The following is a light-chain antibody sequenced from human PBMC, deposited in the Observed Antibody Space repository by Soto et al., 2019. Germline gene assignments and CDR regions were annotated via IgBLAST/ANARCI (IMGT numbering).Light chain of an antibody. V-gene: IGKV1-39*01. CDR2: AAS. J-gene: IGKJ1*01. CDR1: QSMSSY. Sequence: DIQMTQSPSSLSASVGDRVTITCRASQSMSSYLNWYQQKPGKAPKLLIYAASSLQSGVPSRFSGSGSGTDFTLTISSLQHEDFATYYCQQSYSNPKTFGQGTKVDIK. CDR3: QQSYSNPKT.